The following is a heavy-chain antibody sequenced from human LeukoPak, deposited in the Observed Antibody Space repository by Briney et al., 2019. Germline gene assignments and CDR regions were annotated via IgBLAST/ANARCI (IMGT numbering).Heavy chain of an antibody. CDR1: GFTFSSYG. CDR3: AEVMTTVTLFDY. V-gene: IGHV3-30*02. Sequence: GGSLRLSCAASGFTFSSYGMHWVRQAPGKGLEWVAFIRYDGSNKYYADSVKGRFTISRDNSKNTLYLQMNSLRAEDTAVYYCAEVMTTVTLFDYWGQGTLVTVSS. D-gene: IGHD4-17*01. CDR2: IRYDGSNK. J-gene: IGHJ4*02.